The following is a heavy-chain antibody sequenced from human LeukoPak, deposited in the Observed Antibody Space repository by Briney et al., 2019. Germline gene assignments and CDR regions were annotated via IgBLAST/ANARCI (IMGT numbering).Heavy chain of an antibody. D-gene: IGHD5-18*01. Sequence: SETLSLTCTVSGGSISSYYWSWIRQPPGKGLEWIGYIYYSGSTNYNPSLKSRVTISVDTSKNQFSLKLSSVTAADTAVYYCAREAEWIQLTFDYWGQGTLVTVSS. V-gene: IGHV4-59*01. CDR1: GGSISSYY. CDR3: AREAEWIQLTFDY. J-gene: IGHJ4*02. CDR2: IYYSGST.